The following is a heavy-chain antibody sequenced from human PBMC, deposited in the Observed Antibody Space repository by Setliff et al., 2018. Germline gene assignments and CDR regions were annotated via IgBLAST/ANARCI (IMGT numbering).Heavy chain of an antibody. CDR2: IRDRGNT. D-gene: IGHD1-26*01. Sequence: SETLSLTCSVAGGSVSRTVYYWGWVRQSPGKGPEWVASIRDRGNTAYNPSLRSRLTISIDTSENPFSMKLISVTAADTAVYYCVRDLSGGQALWGQGTMVTVSS. CDR3: VRDLSGGQAL. V-gene: IGHV4-39*07. CDR1: GGSVSRTVYY. J-gene: IGHJ3*01.